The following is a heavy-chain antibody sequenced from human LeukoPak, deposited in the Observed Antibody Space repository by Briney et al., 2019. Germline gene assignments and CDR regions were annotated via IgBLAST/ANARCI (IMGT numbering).Heavy chain of an antibody. CDR1: GYTFTGYY. J-gene: IGHJ4*02. CDR2: INPNSGGT. CDR3: ARDLALDY. Sequence: ASVTLSCTASGYTFTGYYMYWVRQAPGPGLEWMGWINPNSGGTNYAQKFQGRVTMTRDTSISTAYMELSRLRSDDTAVYYCARDLALDYGGQGTLVTVSS. V-gene: IGHV1-2*02.